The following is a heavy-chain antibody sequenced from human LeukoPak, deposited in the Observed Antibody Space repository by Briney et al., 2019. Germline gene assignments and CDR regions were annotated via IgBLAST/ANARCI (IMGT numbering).Heavy chain of an antibody. Sequence: ASVKVSCKASGYTFTSYDINWVRQATGQGLEWMGWMNPNSGNTGYAQKFQGRVTITRNTSISTAYMELSSLRSEDAAVYYCARAVRYCSSTSCEYYFDYWGQGTLVTVSS. CDR1: GYTFTSYD. CDR2: MNPNSGNT. D-gene: IGHD2-2*01. J-gene: IGHJ4*02. V-gene: IGHV1-8*03. CDR3: ARAVRYCSSTSCEYYFDY.